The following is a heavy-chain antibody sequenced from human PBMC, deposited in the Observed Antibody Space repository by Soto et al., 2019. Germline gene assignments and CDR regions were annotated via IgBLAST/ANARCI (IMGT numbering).Heavy chain of an antibody. CDR2: IIPIIGTT. J-gene: IGHJ3*02. V-gene: IGHV1-69*01. CDR1: GGTFSTSA. CDR3: ARDTALAQAFDI. D-gene: IGHD2-21*02. Sequence: QVQLVQSGSEVKNPGSSVKVSCKASGGTFSTSAINWVRQAPGQGLEWMGGIIPIIGTTHYAQNFQGRVSITADESTTTAYMDLSSLRSDDTAVYYCARDTALAQAFDIWGQGTMVTVSA.